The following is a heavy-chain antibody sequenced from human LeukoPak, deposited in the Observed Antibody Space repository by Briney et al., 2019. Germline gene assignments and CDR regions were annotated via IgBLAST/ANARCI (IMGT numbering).Heavy chain of an antibody. Sequence: GGSLRLSCAASGFTFSSYGMNWARQAPGKGLEWVSYISSSGSTIYYADSVKGRFTISRDNAKNSLYLQMNSLRAEDTAVYYCARVYCSGGSCYSFLSDYWGQGTLVTVSS. CDR1: GFTFSSYG. CDR3: ARVYCSGGSCYSFLSDY. D-gene: IGHD2-15*01. V-gene: IGHV3-48*03. CDR2: ISSSGSTI. J-gene: IGHJ4*02.